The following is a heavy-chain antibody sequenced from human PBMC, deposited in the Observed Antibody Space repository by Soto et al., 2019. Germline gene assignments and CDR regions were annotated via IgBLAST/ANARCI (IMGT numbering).Heavy chain of an antibody. D-gene: IGHD1-1*01. CDR3: ARDLGSTNYYFDY. V-gene: IGHV3-33*01. Sequence: QVQLVESGGGVVQPGRSLRLSCVTSGFTFSNYGMHWVRQAPGKGLEWVALIWYNGSKKYYSDFVKGRFTISRDDSKNTLYLLMDSLRAEDTAVYYCARDLGSTNYYFDYWGLGTLVIVSS. J-gene: IGHJ4*02. CDR1: GFTFSNYG. CDR2: IWYNGSKK.